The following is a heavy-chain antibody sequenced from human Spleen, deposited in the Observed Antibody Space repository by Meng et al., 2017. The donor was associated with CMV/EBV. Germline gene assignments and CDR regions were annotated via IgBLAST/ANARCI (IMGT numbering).Heavy chain of an antibody. D-gene: IGHD6-13*01. CDR2: IYPGDSDA. V-gene: IGHV5-51*01. Sequence: GESLKISCQVSGYSYTSYWIAWVRQMPGKGLEWMGIIYPGDSDARYSPSFQGHVTISADKSISTVYLQWSSLQASSTAMYHCARGPYSSSWYFDYWGQGTLVTVSS. CDR3: ARGPYSSSWYFDY. CDR1: GYSYTSYW. J-gene: IGHJ4*02.